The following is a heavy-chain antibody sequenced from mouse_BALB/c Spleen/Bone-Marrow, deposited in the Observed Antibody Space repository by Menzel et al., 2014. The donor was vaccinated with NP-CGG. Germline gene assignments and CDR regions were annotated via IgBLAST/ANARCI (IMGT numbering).Heavy chain of an antibody. V-gene: IGHV1-7*01. D-gene: IGHD2-1*01. J-gene: IGHJ4*01. CDR3: ARGNSLYAMDY. CDR2: INPSTGYT. CDR1: GYTFTSYW. Sequence: VQLQQSGAELAKPGASVKMSCKASGYTFTSYWMHWVKQRPGQGLEWIGYINPSTGYTDYNQEFNDKATLTADKSSSTAYMQLSSLTSKDSAVYYCARGNSLYAMDYWGQGTSVTVSS.